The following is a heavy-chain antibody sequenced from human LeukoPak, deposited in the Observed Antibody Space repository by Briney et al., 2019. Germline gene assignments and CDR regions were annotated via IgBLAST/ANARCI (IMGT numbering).Heavy chain of an antibody. V-gene: IGHV1-8*01. D-gene: IGHD5-24*01. J-gene: IGHJ5*02. CDR2: MNPNSGNT. CDR3: ARGRGMATISWFDP. Sequence: ASVKVSCKASGYTFTSYDINWVRQATGQGLEWMGWMNPNSGNTGYAQKFQGRVTMTKNTSISTAYMEVSSLRSEDTAVYYCARGRGMATISWFDPWGQGTLVTVSS. CDR1: GYTFTSYD.